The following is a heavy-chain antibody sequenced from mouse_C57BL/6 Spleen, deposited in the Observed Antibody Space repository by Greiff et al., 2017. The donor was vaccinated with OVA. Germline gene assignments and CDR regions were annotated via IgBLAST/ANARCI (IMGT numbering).Heavy chain of an antibody. CDR2: IDPSDSYT. Sequence: QVQLKESGAELVKPGASVKLSCKASGYTFTSYWMQWVKQRPGQGLEWIGEIDPSDSYTNYNQKFKGKATLTVDTSSSTAYMQLSSLTSEDSAVYYCARIYYGSSPGFAYWGQGTLVTVSA. CDR1: GYTFTSYW. D-gene: IGHD1-1*01. V-gene: IGHV1-50*01. J-gene: IGHJ3*01. CDR3: ARIYYGSSPGFAY.